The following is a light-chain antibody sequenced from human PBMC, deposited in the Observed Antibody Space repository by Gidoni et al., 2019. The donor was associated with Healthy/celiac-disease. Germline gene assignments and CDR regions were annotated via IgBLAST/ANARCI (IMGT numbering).Light chain of an antibody. CDR3: CSYAGSYCWV. CDR2: DVS. CDR1: SSDVGGYNY. V-gene: IGLV2-11*01. J-gene: IGLJ3*02. Sequence: QSALTQPRSVSGSPGQSVTISCTGTSSDVGGYNYVSWYPQPPGKAPKLMIYDVSKRPSGVPDRFSGSKSGNTASLTISGLQAEDEADYYCCSYAGSYCWVFGGGTKLTVL.